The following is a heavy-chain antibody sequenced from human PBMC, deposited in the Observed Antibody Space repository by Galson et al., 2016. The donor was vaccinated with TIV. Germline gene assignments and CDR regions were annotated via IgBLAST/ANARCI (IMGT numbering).Heavy chain of an antibody. CDR1: GYIFTERF. J-gene: IGHJ4*02. D-gene: IGHD5-12*01. Sequence: VKVSCKVSGYIFTERFIHWVRQAPGERPEWVGRVDPDNGETLYAEKFQGRVTVAADTSGDTAFMELSNLRSEDTAFFYCTTGGGSSGSYYFDFWGLGTLVTVSS. V-gene: IGHV1-69-2*01. CDR3: TTGGGSSGSYYFDF. CDR2: VDPDNGET.